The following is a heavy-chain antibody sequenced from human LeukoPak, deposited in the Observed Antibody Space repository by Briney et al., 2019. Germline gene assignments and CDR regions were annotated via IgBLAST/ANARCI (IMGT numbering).Heavy chain of an antibody. CDR1: GGSISSGGNY. D-gene: IGHD3-16*02. J-gene: IGHJ4*02. CDR2: IYYVGNT. Sequence: SQTLSLTCTVSGGSISSGGNYWSWLRQLPGRGLEWIGYIYYVGNTNYNPSLKSRLSMSVDTSNNQFSLRLTSVTAADTAVYYCARVEVIGSTRYFDYWGQGAMVSVSS. CDR3: ARVEVIGSTRYFDY. V-gene: IGHV4-31*03.